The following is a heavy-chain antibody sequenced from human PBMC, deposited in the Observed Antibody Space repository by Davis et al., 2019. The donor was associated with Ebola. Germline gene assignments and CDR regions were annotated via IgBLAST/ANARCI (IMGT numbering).Heavy chain of an antibody. D-gene: IGHD5-24*01. V-gene: IGHV1-46*01. CDR2: INPSGGST. CDR1: GYTFTGYY. Sequence: ASVKVSCKASGYTFTGYYMHWVRQAPGQGLEWMGIINPSGGSTSYAQKFQGRFTITAHKSTSTAYMELSSLRSEDTAVYYCATRREGYTWAEEYWGQGTVVTVSS. J-gene: IGHJ4*02. CDR3: ATRREGYTWAEEY.